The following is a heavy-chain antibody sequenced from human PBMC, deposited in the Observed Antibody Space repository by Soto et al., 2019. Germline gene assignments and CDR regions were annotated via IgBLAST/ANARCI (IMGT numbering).Heavy chain of an antibody. CDR3: ARLGDSSSCLQGWFDP. D-gene: IGHD6-6*01. V-gene: IGHV5-51*01. CDR2: IYPGDSDT. Sequence: GESLKISCKGSGYSFTSYWLGWVRQMPGKGLAWMAIIYPGDSDTRYSPSFQGQVTISADKSIGTAYLQWSRLKASDTAMYYCARLGDSSSCLQGWFDPWGQGTLVTVSS. J-gene: IGHJ5*02. CDR1: GYSFTSYW.